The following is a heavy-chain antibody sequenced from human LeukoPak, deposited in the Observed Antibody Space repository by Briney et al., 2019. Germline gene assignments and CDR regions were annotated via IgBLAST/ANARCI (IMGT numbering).Heavy chain of an antibody. J-gene: IGHJ6*03. CDR3: ARGPLAPDIVVAQAARPGYMDV. V-gene: IGHV1-69*05. D-gene: IGHD2-2*01. Sequence: SVKVSCKASGGTFSSYAISWVRQAPGQGLEWMGGIIPIFGTANYAQKFQGRVTITTDESTSTAYMELSSLRSEDTAVYYCARGPLAPDIVVAQAARPGYMDVWGKGTTATVSS. CDR1: GGTFSSYA. CDR2: IIPIFGTA.